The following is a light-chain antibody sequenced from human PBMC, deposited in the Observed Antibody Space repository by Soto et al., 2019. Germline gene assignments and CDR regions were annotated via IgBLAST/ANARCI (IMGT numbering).Light chain of an antibody. CDR3: SSYTSTSNLHHV. V-gene: IGLV2-14*01. Sequence: QSALTQPASVSGSPGQSITISCTGTSSDIGDYNYVSWYQQHPGKAPKLMIYEVTNRPSGVSYRFSGSKSGNTASLTISGLQAEDEADYFCSSYTSTSNLHHVFGTVTKLTVL. CDR2: EVT. J-gene: IGLJ1*01. CDR1: SSDIGDYNY.